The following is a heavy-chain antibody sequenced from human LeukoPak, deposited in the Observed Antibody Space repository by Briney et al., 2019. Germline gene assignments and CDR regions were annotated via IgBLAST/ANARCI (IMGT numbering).Heavy chain of an antibody. Sequence: SETLSLTCAVYGGSFSGYYWSWIRQPPGKGLEWIGEINHSGSTNYNPSLKSRVTISVDTSKNQFSLKLSSVTAADTAVYYCARGVGASLSGNWFDPWAREPWSPSPQ. D-gene: IGHD2-15*01. CDR1: GGSFSGYY. V-gene: IGHV4-34*01. CDR2: INHSGST. CDR3: ARGVGASLSGNWFDP. J-gene: IGHJ5*02.